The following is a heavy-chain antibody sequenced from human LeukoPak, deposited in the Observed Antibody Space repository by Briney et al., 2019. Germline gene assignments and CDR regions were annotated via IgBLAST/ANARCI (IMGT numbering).Heavy chain of an antibody. CDR1: GVPFSNYA. D-gene: IGHD6-19*01. Sequence: GGSLGLSCAASGVPFSNYAMNWVRQAPGKGLEWVSAKSGSGGGTHYADSVKGRFTISRGQSNNTLYLQLNSLRADDTALYDWGKVHPGEQWLVRGAFDIWGQGTMVSVSS. V-gene: IGHV3-23*01. CDR3: GKVHPGEQWLVRGAFDI. CDR2: KSGSGGGT. J-gene: IGHJ3*02.